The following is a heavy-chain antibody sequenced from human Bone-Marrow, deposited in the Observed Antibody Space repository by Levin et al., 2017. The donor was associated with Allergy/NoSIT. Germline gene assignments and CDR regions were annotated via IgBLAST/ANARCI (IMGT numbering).Heavy chain of an antibody. Sequence: VASVKVSCKASGYTFTSFDINWVRQATGQGLEWMGWMNSNSGNTGYAQKFQGRVAMTKNTSISTAYMELSSLRSEDTAVYYCARGRGAAAGGRSDIWGQGTTVTVSS. J-gene: IGHJ3*02. CDR3: ARGRGAAAGGRSDI. V-gene: IGHV1-8*01. CDR2: MNSNSGNT. D-gene: IGHD6-13*01. CDR1: GYTFTSFD.